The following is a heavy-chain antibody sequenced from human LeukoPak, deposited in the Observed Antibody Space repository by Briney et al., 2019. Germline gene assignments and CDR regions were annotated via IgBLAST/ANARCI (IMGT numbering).Heavy chain of an antibody. Sequence: KPGGSLRLSCAASGFTFSDYYMGWIRQAPGKGLEWVSYIDRGGNTKHYADSVKGRFTISRDNAKNTLYLQMNSLRAEDTAVYYCAKPHAHVYIVGGGVAFDIWGQGTMVTVSS. CDR3: AKPHAHVYIVGGGVAFDI. D-gene: IGHD1-26*01. J-gene: IGHJ3*02. V-gene: IGHV3-11*04. CDR2: IDRGGNTK. CDR1: GFTFSDYY.